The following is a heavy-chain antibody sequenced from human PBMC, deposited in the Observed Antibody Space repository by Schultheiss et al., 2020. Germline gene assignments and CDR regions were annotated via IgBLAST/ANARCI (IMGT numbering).Heavy chain of an antibody. D-gene: IGHD3-10*01. CDR1: GFTFKDKW. V-gene: IGHV3-15*01. CDR3: TTDPRD. J-gene: IGHJ4*02. Sequence: GGSLRLSCEASGFTFKDKWMSWVRQGPGKGLEWLGRIRRKKDGGTTDYAAPVKGRFTISRDDSKNTVYLQMNSLKIEDTAVYFCTTDPRDWGQGTLVTVSS. CDR2: IRRKKDGGTT.